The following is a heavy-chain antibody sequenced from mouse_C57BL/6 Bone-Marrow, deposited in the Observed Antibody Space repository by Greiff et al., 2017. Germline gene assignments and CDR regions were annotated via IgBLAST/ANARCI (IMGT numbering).Heavy chain of an antibody. CDR3: ARYGYDGKNYFDY. CDR1: GYTFTSYG. V-gene: IGHV1-81*01. D-gene: IGHD2-2*01. J-gene: IGHJ2*01. CDR2: IYPRSGNT. Sequence: VKLQESGAELARPGASVKLSCKASGYTFTSYGISWVKQRTGQGLEWIGEIYPRSGNTYYNEKFKGKATLTADKSSSTAYMELRSLTSEDSAVYFCARYGYDGKNYFDYWGQGTTLTVSS.